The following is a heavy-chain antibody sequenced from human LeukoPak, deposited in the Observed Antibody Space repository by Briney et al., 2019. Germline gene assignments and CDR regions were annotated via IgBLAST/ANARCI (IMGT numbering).Heavy chain of an antibody. D-gene: IGHD6-13*01. J-gene: IGHJ6*02. V-gene: IGHV4-59*01. Sequence: SETLSLTCTVSGRSISSYYWSWIRQPPGKGLEWIGYIYYSGSTNYNPSLKSRVTISVDTSKNQFSLKLSSVTAADTAVYYCARDRIAAARRIEGYGMDVWGQGTTVTVSS. CDR2: IYYSGST. CDR3: ARDRIAAARRIEGYGMDV. CDR1: GRSISSYY.